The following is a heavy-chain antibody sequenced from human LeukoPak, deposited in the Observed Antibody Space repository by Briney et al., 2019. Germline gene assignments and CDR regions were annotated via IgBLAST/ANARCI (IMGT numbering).Heavy chain of an antibody. Sequence: GGSLRLSCAASGFTFSSYGMNWVRQAPGKGLEWVSYISSSSSTIYYADSVKGRFTISRDNAKNSLYLQMNSLRAEDTAVYYCARVHYDFWSGYYTLYYYYYMDVWGKGTTVTVSS. D-gene: IGHD3-3*01. V-gene: IGHV3-48*04. J-gene: IGHJ6*03. CDR2: ISSSSSTI. CDR1: GFTFSSYG. CDR3: ARVHYDFWSGYYTLYYYYYMDV.